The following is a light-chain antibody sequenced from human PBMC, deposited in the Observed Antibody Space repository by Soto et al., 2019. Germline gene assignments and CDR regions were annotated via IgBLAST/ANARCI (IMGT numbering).Light chain of an antibody. Sequence: DIQMTQYPYYLSASEGDRVTINYRASQSISSYLNWYQQKPGKAPKLLIYAASSLQSGVPSRFSGSGSGTDFTLTISSLQPEDFATYYCQQSYSTPTFGQGTKVDIK. CDR2: AAS. J-gene: IGKJ1*01. V-gene: IGKV1-39*01. CDR3: QQSYSTPT. CDR1: QSISSY.